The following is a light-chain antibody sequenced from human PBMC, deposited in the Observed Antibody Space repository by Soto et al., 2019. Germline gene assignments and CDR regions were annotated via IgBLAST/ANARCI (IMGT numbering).Light chain of an antibody. J-gene: IGLJ2*01. Sequence: QSVLTQPPSVSGAPGQRVTISCTGSYSNIGAGYEVHWYQQIPGTAPKLLIYGDNQRPSGVPDRFSGSKSGTSASLAISGLRSEDEAVYYCAVWDDSLSGPVFGGGTKVTVL. V-gene: IGLV1-47*02. CDR1: YSNIGAGYE. CDR3: AVWDDSLSGPV. CDR2: GDN.